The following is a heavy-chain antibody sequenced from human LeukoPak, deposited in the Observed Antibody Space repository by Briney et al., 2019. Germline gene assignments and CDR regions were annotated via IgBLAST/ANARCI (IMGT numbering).Heavy chain of an antibody. D-gene: IGHD2-2*01. CDR2: INHSGST. CDR3: ARGSAAFSTSSQDWFDP. Sequence: SETLSLTCAVYGGSFSGYYWSWIRQPPGKGLEWIGEINHSGSTNYNPSLKSRVTISVDTPKNQFSLKLSSVTAADTAVYYCARGSAAFSTSSQDWFDPWGQGTLVTVSS. CDR1: GGSFSGYY. V-gene: IGHV4-34*01. J-gene: IGHJ5*02.